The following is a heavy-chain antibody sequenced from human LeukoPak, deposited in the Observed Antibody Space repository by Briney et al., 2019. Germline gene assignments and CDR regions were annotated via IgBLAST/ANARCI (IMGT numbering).Heavy chain of an antibody. V-gene: IGHV1-69*01. J-gene: IGHJ6*03. Sequence: SVKVSCKASGGTFSSYAISWVRQAPGQGLEWMGGIIPIFGTANYAQKFQGRVTITADESTSTAYMELSSLRSEDTAVYYCASRKMSDQLSYYYMDVWGKGTTVTVSS. CDR2: IIPIFGTA. CDR1: GGTFSSYA. CDR3: ASRKMSDQLSYYYMDV. D-gene: IGHD2-2*01.